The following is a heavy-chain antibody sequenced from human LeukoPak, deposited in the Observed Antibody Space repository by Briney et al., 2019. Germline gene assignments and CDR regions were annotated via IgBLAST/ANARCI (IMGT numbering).Heavy chain of an antibody. CDR1: GFTLSSYG. CDR3: AKRLPYYFDY. CDR2: IGGSGGTT. V-gene: IGHV3-23*01. J-gene: IGHJ4*02. Sequence: VGSLRLSCAASGFTLSSYGMSWVRRAPGKGLEWVSAIGGSGGTTYYADSVKGRFTISRDNSKNTLYLQMNGLRAEDTAVYYCAKRLPYYFDYWGQGTLVTVSS.